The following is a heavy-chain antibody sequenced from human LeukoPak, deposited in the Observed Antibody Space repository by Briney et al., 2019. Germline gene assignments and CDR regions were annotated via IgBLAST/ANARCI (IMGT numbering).Heavy chain of an antibody. CDR3: ARRRFGDYFDY. D-gene: IGHD3-10*01. CDR1: GGSISSGDYY. CDR2: IYNSEFS. J-gene: IGHJ4*02. Sequence: SETLSLTCTVSGGSISSGDYYWSWIRQPPGKGLEWIGYIYNSEFSHYNPSLKSRLTLSLDTSKNQFSLKLSSVTAADTAVYYCARRRFGDYFDYWGQGTLVTVSS. V-gene: IGHV4-30-4*08.